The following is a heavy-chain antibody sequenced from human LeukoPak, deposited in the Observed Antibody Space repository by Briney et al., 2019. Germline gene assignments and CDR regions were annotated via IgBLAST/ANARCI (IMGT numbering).Heavy chain of an antibody. CDR3: ASGPTLGYFDY. CDR1: GYSFTSFW. Sequence: GGSLKISCKGSGYSFTSFWIAWVRQMPGKGLEWMGSIYPGDSDTTYTPSFQGQVTISADKSISTAYLQWSSLKASDTAMYYCASGPTLGYFDYWGQGTLVTVSS. V-gene: IGHV5-51*01. CDR2: IYPGDSDT. D-gene: IGHD3-16*01. J-gene: IGHJ4*02.